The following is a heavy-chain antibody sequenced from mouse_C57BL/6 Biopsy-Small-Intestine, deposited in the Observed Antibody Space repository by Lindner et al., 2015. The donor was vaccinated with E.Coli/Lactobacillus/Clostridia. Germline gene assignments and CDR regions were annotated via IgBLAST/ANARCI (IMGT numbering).Heavy chain of an antibody. CDR1: GYAFTSYG. CDR2: SSAYNGNT. D-gene: IGHD1-1*01. Sequence: SVKVSCKASGYAFTSYGISWVRQAPGQGLEWMGWSSAYNGNTNYAQKLQGRVTMTTDTSTRTAYMELRSLRSDDTAVYYCATFDVVVAATIPAYHYNAMDVWGQGTTVTVSS. J-gene: IGHJ1*01. CDR3: ATFDVVVAATIPAYHYNAMDV. V-gene: IGHV1-74*01.